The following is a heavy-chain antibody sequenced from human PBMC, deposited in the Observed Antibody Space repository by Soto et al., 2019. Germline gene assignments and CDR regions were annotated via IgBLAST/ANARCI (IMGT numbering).Heavy chain of an antibody. CDR3: AKGPYYDFWYYYYMDV. Sequence: GGSLRLSCAASGFTFSSYAMSWVRQAPGKGLEWVSAISGSGGSTYYADSVKGRFTISRDNSKNTLYLQMNSLRAEDTAVYYCAKGPYYDFWYYYYMDVWGKGTTVTVSS. D-gene: IGHD3-3*01. J-gene: IGHJ6*03. CDR2: ISGSGGST. CDR1: GFTFSSYA. V-gene: IGHV3-23*01.